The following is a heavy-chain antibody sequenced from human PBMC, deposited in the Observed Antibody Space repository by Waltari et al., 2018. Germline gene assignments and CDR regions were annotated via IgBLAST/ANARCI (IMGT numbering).Heavy chain of an antibody. D-gene: IGHD3-22*01. V-gene: IGHV4-34*01. CDR1: GESFSGYY. Sequence: QVQLQQWGAGLLKPSETLSLTCAVYGESFSGYYWSWIRQPPGKGLEWIGEINHSGSTNYNPSLKSRVTISVDTSKNQFSLKLSSVTAADTAVYYCARGRRESYDSSGYSPGGYWGQGTLVTVSS. CDR3: ARGRRESYDSSGYSPGGY. J-gene: IGHJ4*02. CDR2: INHSGST.